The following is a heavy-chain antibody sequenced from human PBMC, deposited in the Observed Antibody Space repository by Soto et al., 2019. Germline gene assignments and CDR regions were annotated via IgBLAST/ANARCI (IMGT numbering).Heavy chain of an antibody. CDR3: ARDLDLGYYYGMDV. D-gene: IGHD3-3*01. CDR1: GFTFSSYS. J-gene: IGHJ6*02. Sequence: LRLSCAASGFTFSSYSMNWVRQAPGKGLEWVSYISSSSSTIYYADSVKGRFTISRDNAENSLYLQMNSLRDEDTAVYYCARDLDLGYYYGMDVWGQGTTVTVSS. V-gene: IGHV3-48*02. CDR2: ISSSSSTI.